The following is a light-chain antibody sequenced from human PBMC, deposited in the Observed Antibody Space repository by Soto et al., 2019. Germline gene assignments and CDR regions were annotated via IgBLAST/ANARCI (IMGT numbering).Light chain of an antibody. J-gene: IGKJ2*01. CDR2: KAS. Sequence: DIQMTQSPSTLSASVGDRVTITCRASQSIGSWLAWYQQKPGKAPKLLIYKASNLESGVPSRFSGSGSGTEFTLTISHLQSDVFAPYYCQQYNSTFGQGTKLEIK. CDR3: QQYNST. CDR1: QSIGSW. V-gene: IGKV1-5*03.